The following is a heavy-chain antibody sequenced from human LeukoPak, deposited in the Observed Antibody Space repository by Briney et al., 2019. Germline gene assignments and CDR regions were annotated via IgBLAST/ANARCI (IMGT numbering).Heavy chain of an antibody. V-gene: IGHV4-59*12. CDR2: IYYSGST. J-gene: IGHJ3*02. D-gene: IGHD2-2*01. CDR1: GGSINTFY. CDR3: ATSPPVVPAAITAFDI. Sequence: SETLSLTCSVSGGSINTFYWSWIRQPPGKGLEWIGYIYYSGSTNYSPSLKSRVIMSIDTSKNQFSLQLSSVTAADTAVYYCATSPPVVPAAITAFDIWGQGTMVTVSS.